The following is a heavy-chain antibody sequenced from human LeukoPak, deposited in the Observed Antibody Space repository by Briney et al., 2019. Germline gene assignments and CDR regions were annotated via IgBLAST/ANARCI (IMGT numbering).Heavy chain of an antibody. V-gene: IGHV1-2*02. J-gene: IGHJ4*02. CDR2: INPNSGGT. CDR3: ARGAERDY. CDR1: GGTFSSYA. D-gene: IGHD1-1*01. Sequence: ASVKVSCKASGGTFSSYAISWVRQAPGQGLEWMGWINPNSGGTNYAQKFQGRVTMTRDTSISTAYMELSRLRSDDTAVYYCARGAERDYWGQGTLVTVSS.